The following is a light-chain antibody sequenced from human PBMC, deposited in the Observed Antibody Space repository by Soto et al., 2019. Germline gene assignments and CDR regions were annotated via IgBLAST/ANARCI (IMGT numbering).Light chain of an antibody. Sequence: DIQMTQSPSSVSASVGDRVTITCRASQDINYSLAWFQQKPGEAPRLLIYSASSLHSGVPSRFSGSASGADFPRTINSLPPEDVATDVWQPGDRPPLTVGGGTKVEIK. V-gene: IGKV1-12*01. J-gene: IGKJ4*01. CDR2: SAS. CDR3: QPGDRPPLT. CDR1: QDINYS.